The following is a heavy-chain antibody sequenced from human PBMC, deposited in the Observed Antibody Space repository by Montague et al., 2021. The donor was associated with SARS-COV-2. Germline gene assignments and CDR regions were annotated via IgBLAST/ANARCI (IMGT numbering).Heavy chain of an antibody. CDR3: ARGCLSYFGAGSHCYGMDV. D-gene: IGHD3-10*01. CDR2: ISDSGST. V-gene: IGHV4-59*01. Sequence: SETVSLTCSVSGTSITSYYWNWIRQPPGKGLEWIGYISDSGSTNYSPSLKSRVTMSVDTSKNQMSLKLTSVTAADTAVYYCARGCLSYFGAGSHCYGMDVWGQGTTVTVSS. J-gene: IGHJ6*02. CDR1: GTSITSYY.